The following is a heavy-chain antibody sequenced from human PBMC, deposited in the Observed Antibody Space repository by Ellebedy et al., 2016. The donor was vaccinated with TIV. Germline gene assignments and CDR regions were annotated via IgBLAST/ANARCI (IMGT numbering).Heavy chain of an antibody. CDR2: LSFSGST. D-gene: IGHD2/OR15-2a*01. CDR3: ARVNRGVNDY. V-gene: IGHV4-39*07. J-gene: IGHJ4*02. Sequence: MPSETLSLTCTVSGGSISSSNYYWGWIRQPPGKGLVWIGSLSFSGSTFYNPSLTTRVTISVDTSTNQFSLKLNSVTAADTAVYYCARVNRGVNDYWGQGALVTVSS. CDR1: GGSISSSNYY.